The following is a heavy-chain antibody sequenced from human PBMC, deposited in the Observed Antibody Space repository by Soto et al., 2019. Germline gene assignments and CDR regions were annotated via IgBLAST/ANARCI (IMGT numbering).Heavy chain of an antibody. Sequence: GGSLRLSCAASGFTVSSNYMSWVRQAPGKGLEWVSVIYSGGSTYYADSVKGRFTISRHNSKNTLYLQMNSLRAEDTAVYYCAGYNWNQAGDWFDPWGQGTLVTVSS. CDR2: IYSGGST. D-gene: IGHD1-1*01. CDR1: GFTVSSNY. J-gene: IGHJ5*02. V-gene: IGHV3-53*04. CDR3: AGYNWNQAGDWFDP.